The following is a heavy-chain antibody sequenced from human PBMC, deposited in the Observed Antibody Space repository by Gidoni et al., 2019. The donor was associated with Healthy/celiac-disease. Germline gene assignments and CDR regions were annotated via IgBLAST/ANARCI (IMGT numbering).Heavy chain of an antibody. V-gene: IGHV3-7*01. Sequence: EVQLVESGGGLVQPGGSLRLSCAASGFTFSSYWMSWVRQAPGKGLEWVANIKQDGSEKYYVDSVKGRFTISRDNAKNSLYLQMNSLRAEDTAVYYCARVRRGRFGGYYFDYWGQGTLVTVSS. CDR2: IKQDGSEK. CDR1: GFTFSSYW. CDR3: ARVRRGRFGGYYFDY. D-gene: IGHD2-15*01. J-gene: IGHJ4*02.